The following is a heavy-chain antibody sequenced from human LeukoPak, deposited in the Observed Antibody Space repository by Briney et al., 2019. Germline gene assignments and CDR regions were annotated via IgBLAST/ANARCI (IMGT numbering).Heavy chain of an antibody. CDR2: INHSGST. CDR1: GGSFSGYY. J-gene: IGHJ6*02. D-gene: IGHD6-13*01. V-gene: IGHV4-34*01. CDR3: ATSFHIAAPYYYGMDV. Sequence: SETLSLTCAVYGGSFSGYYWSWIRQPPGKGLEWIREINHSGSTNYNPSLKSRVTISVDTSKNQFSLKLSSVTAADTAVYYCATSFHIAAPYYYGMDVWGQGTTVTVSS.